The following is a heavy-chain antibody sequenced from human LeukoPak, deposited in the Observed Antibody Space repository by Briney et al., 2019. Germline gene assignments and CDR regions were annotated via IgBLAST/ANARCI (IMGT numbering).Heavy chain of an antibody. Sequence: GESLKISCKGPGYSFTSYWIGWVRQMPGKGLEWMGIIYPGDSDTRYSPSFQGQVTISADKSISTAYLQWSSLKASDTAMYYCARYSGGYFSYYYYYGMDVWGQGATVTVSS. D-gene: IGHD1-26*01. CDR1: GYSFTSYW. CDR3: ARYSGGYFSYYYYYGMDV. V-gene: IGHV5-51*01. J-gene: IGHJ6*02. CDR2: IYPGDSDT.